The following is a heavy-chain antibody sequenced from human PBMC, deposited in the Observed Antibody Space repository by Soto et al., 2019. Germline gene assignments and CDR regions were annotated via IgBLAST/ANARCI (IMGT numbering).Heavy chain of an antibody. Sequence: PSETLSLTCSVSGGSISSYYWSWIRQPPGKGLEWIGYIYYSGSTNYNPSLKSRVTISVDRSKNQFSLKLSSVTAADTAVYYCARINTQGVVVTTYYFDYWGQGTLVT. CDR3: ARINTQGVVVTTYYFDY. CDR1: GGSISSYY. J-gene: IGHJ4*02. CDR2: IYYSGST. V-gene: IGHV4-59*01. D-gene: IGHD3-22*01.